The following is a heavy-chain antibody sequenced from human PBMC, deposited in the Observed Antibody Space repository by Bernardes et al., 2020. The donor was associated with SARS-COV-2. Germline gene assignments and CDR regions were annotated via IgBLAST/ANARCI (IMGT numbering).Heavy chain of an antibody. CDR2: SRVKGDSYTT. J-gene: IGHJ6*02. D-gene: IGHD6-19*01. Sequence: GGCLIPPLASPGFTLSDHHMDWVRPAPGKGLEWVGLSRVKGDSYTTQYAASVKGRFTIPIDEPNNSVDLQMNSLKIDDTVLYYCARDQWRPDYYYGLDVWGQGTKVTV. V-gene: IGHV3-72*01. CDR1: GFTLSDHH. CDR3: ARDQWRPDYYYGLDV.